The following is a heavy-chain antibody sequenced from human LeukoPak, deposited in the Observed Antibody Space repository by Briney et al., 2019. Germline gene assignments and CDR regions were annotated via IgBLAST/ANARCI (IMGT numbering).Heavy chain of an antibody. CDR3: VPTSEAYTSAWHF. CDR1: GYTFIDDY. D-gene: IGHD3-16*01. Sequence: GASVKVSCKASGYTFIDDYMHWVRQAPGQGLEWMGWINPDSGFTNYAQKFKGRVTMTRDTSISTAYMEVKRLTSDDTAMCYCVPTSEAYTSAWHFWGQGTLVTVSS. CDR2: INPDSGFT. J-gene: IGHJ4*02. V-gene: IGHV1-2*02.